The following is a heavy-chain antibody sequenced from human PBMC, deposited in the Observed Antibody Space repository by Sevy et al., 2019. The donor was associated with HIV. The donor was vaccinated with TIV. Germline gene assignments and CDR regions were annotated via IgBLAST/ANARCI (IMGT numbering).Heavy chain of an antibody. CDR1: GYTFTSYD. CDR3: ARDGGVDIVATNYYYYGMDV. D-gene: IGHD5-12*01. V-gene: IGHV1-8*01. J-gene: IGHJ6*02. Sequence: ASVKVSCKASGYTFTSYDINWVRQATGQGLEWMGWMNPNSGNTGYAQKFQGRVTMTRNTSISTAYMELSSLRSEDTAVYYCARDGGVDIVATNYYYYGMDVWGQGTTVTVSS. CDR2: MNPNSGNT.